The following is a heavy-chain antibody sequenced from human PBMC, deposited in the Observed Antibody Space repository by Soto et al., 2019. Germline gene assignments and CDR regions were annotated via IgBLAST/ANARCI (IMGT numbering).Heavy chain of an antibody. CDR1: GDSVSSDSAA. Sequence: PSQTLSLTCAISGDSVSSDSAAWNWIRQSPSRGLEWLGRTYYRSKWYNDYAVSVKSRITINPDTSKNQFSLQLNSVTPEDTAVYYCAVGYYDFRSGYTPLTYYFDYWGQGTLVTVSS. J-gene: IGHJ4*02. V-gene: IGHV6-1*01. D-gene: IGHD3-3*01. CDR2: TYYRSKWYN. CDR3: AVGYYDFRSGYTPLTYYFDY.